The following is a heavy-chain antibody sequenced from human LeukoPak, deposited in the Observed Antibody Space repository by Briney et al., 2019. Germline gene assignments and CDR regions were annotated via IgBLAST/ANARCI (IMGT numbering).Heavy chain of an antibody. J-gene: IGHJ4*02. Sequence: GGLRLSCAASGLRFNTYWMSWVRQAPGKGLEWVANIKQDGNEKYYADSVKGRFTISRDNGKNSLDLQMNSLRADDTAVYYCARDTLGEGEDANYAVYYFDYWGQGTVVTVSS. CDR1: GLRFNTYW. D-gene: IGHD4/OR15-4a*01. CDR2: IKQDGNEK. CDR3: ARDTLGEGEDANYAVYYFDY. V-gene: IGHV3-7*01.